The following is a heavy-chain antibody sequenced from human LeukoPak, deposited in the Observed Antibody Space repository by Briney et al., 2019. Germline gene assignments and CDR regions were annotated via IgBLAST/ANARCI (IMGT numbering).Heavy chain of an antibody. D-gene: IGHD2-8*02. CDR1: GYTFTGYY. V-gene: IGHV1-2*04. CDR3: ARDFSGGGHADYYYGMDV. J-gene: IGHJ6*02. Sequence: ASVKVSCTASGYTFTGYYMHWVRQAPGQGLEWMGWINPNSGGTNYAQKFQGWVTMTRDTSISTAYMELSRLRSDDTAVYYCARDFSGGGHADYYYGMDVWAKGPRSPSP. CDR2: INPNSGGT.